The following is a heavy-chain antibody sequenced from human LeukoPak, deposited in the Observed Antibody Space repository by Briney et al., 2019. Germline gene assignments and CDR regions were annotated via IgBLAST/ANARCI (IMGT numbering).Heavy chain of an antibody. D-gene: IGHD6-19*01. V-gene: IGHV1-69*13. CDR3: ARDSVAGTVRSFDY. CDR2: IIPIFGTA. J-gene: IGHJ4*02. Sequence: SVKVSCKASGGTFSSYAISWVRQAPGQGLEWMGGIIPIFGTANYAQTFQGRVTITADESTSTAYMELSSLRSEDTAVYYCARDSVAGTVRSFDYWGQGTLVTVSS. CDR1: GGTFSSYA.